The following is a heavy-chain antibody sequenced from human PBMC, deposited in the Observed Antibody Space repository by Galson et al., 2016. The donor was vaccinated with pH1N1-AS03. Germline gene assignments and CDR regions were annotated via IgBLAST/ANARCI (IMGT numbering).Heavy chain of an antibody. J-gene: IGHJ3*02. Sequence: QSGAEVTKPGESLRISCKGSGSPFTRYWIHWVRQMPGKGLEWIGRIDPSDSYINYSPAFEGRVTISSDKSTTTAYLQRNDLKSADTAVYFCATGHYYSGLYRDAFDTWGQGTRVTVSS. CDR3: ATGHYYSGLYRDAFDT. V-gene: IGHV5-10-1*01. D-gene: IGHD1-26*01. CDR1: GSPFTRYW. CDR2: IDPSDSYI.